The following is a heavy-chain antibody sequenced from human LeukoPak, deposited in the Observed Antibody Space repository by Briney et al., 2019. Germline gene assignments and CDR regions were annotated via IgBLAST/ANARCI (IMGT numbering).Heavy chain of an antibody. CDR3: ARIAAAGNLDY. D-gene: IGHD6-13*01. J-gene: IGHJ4*01. Sequence: AASVTVSCKASGDTFTSYYMHWVRQAPGQGLEWMGIINPSGGSTSYAQKFQGRVTMTRDTSTSTVYMELSSLRSEDTAVYYCARIAAAGNLDYWGQGTLVTVSS. CDR1: GDTFTSYY. V-gene: IGHV1-46*01. CDR2: INPSGGST.